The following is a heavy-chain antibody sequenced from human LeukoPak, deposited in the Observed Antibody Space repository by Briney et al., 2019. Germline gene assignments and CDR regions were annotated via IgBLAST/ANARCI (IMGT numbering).Heavy chain of an antibody. J-gene: IGHJ4*02. D-gene: IGHD3-10*02. CDR1: GFTFRDYA. CDR3: TRDAAMFKFDS. Sequence: GGSLRLSCTAYGFTFRDYAMIWFRQAPGKGLEWVGFIRSKTYGGTTEYAVPVKGRFTISRDDSNSVAYLQMNSLQTEDTAVYYCTRDAAMFKFDSWGRGTLVTVSS. V-gene: IGHV3-49*03. CDR2: IRSKTYGGTT.